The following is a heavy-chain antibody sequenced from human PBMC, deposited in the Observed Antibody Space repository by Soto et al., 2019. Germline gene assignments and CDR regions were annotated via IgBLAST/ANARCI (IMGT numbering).Heavy chain of an antibody. CDR2: IKSKTDGGTT. CDR3: TTDLYCSSTSCFDY. V-gene: IGHV3-15*01. D-gene: IGHD2-2*01. CDR1: GFTFSNAW. J-gene: IGHJ4*02. Sequence: GGSLRLSCAASGFTFSNAWMSWVRQAPGKGLEWVGRIKSKTDGGTTDYAAPVKGRFTISRDDSKNTLYLQMNSLKTDDTAVYYCTTDLYCSSTSCFDYWGQGTLVTVSS.